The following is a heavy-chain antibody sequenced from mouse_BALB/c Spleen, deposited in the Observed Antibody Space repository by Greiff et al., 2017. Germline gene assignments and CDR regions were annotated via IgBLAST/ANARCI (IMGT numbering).Heavy chain of an antibody. J-gene: IGHJ4*01. CDR1: GFTFSSYG. CDR2: ISSGGSYT. D-gene: IGHD2-14*01. CDR3: ARQGRYDGVTAMDY. Sequence: EVNVVESGGDLVKPGGSLKLSCAASGFTFSSYGMSWVRQTPDKRLEWVATISSGGSYTYYPDSVKGRFTISRDNAKNTLYLQMSSLKSEDTAMYYCARQGRYDGVTAMDYWGQGTSVTVSS. V-gene: IGHV5-6*01.